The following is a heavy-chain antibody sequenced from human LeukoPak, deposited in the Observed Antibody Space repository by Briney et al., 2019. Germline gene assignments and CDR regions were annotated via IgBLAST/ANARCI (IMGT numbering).Heavy chain of an antibody. J-gene: IGHJ6*02. D-gene: IGHD1-1*01. CDR2: INSDGSST. Sequence: GGSLRLSCAASGFTFSSYWMHWVCQAPGKGLVWVSRINSDGSSTSYADSVKGRFTISRDNAKNTLYLQMNSLRAEDTAVYYCARGGTGYYYYYGMDVWGQGTTVTVSS. CDR1: GFTFSSYW. CDR3: ARGGTGYYYYYGMDV. V-gene: IGHV3-74*01.